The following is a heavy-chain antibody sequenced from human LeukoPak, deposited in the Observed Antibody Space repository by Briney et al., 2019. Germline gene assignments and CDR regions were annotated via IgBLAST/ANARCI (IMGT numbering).Heavy chain of an antibody. CDR1: GFTFGSYV. J-gene: IGHJ4*02. CDR3: VKGGTDYDFWNASSYSYYFDF. CDR2: ISGRGGST. V-gene: IGHV3-23*01. Sequence: PGGSLRLSCAASGFTFGSYVMSWVRQAPGKGLEWVSYISGRGGSTFYADSVKGRLTISRDNSKNTLFLQMNSLRAEDTAMYYCVKGGTDYDFWNASSYSYYFDFWGQGTLVTVSS. D-gene: IGHD3-3*01.